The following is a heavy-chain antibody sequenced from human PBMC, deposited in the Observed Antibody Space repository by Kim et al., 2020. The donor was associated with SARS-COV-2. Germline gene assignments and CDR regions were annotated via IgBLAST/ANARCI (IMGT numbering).Heavy chain of an antibody. D-gene: IGHD6-13*01. CDR3: ARVGTGYSSSWYEEAFDI. CDR1: GYTFTGYY. CDR2: INPNSGGT. V-gene: IGHV1-2*06. Sequence: ASVKVSCKASGYTFTGYYMHWVRQARGQGLEWMGRINPNSGGTNYAQKFQGRVTMTRDTSISTAYMELSRLRSDDTAVYYCARVGTGYSSSWYEEAFDIWGQGTMVTVSS. J-gene: IGHJ3*02.